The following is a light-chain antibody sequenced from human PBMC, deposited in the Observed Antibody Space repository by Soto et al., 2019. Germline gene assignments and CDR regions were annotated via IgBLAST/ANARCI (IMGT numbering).Light chain of an antibody. CDR1: SSDVGGYNY. V-gene: IGLV2-14*01. CDR3: SSYTRSSTLGV. Sequence: QSVLTQPAYVSGSPGQSITLSCTGTSSDVGGYNYVSWYQQHPGKAPKLMIYDVSFRPSGVSNRFSGSKSGNTASLTISGLHAEDEADYYCSSYTRSSTLGVFGTGTKVTVL. CDR2: DVS. J-gene: IGLJ1*01.